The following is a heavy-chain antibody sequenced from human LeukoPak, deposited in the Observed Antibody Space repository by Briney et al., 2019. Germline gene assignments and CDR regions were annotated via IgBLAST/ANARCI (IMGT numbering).Heavy chain of an antibody. J-gene: IGHJ6*03. Sequence: SVKVSCKASGGTFSSYTISWVRQAPGQGLEWMGRIIPILGIANYAQKFQGRVTITADKSTSTAYMELSSLRSEDTAVYYCAGPLNYDFWSAVKGGYYYYYMDVWGKGTTVTVSS. V-gene: IGHV1-69*02. D-gene: IGHD3-3*01. CDR2: IIPILGIA. CDR3: AGPLNYDFWSAVKGGYYYYYMDV. CDR1: GGTFSSYT.